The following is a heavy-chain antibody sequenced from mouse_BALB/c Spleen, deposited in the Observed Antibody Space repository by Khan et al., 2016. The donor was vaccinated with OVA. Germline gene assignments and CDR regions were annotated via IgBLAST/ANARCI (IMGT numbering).Heavy chain of an antibody. D-gene: IGHD4-1*01. J-gene: IGHJ4*01. V-gene: IGHV3-2*02. CDR3: ASELGRYYAMDY. CDR1: GYSITSDYA. Sequence: EVQLQESGPGLVKPSQSLSLTCTVTGYSITSDYAWNWIRQFPGNKLEWMGCISYSGSTSYNPSLKSRISITRDTSKNQFFLQLNSVTTEVTATYYCASELGRYYAMDYWGQGTSVTVSS. CDR2: ISYSGST.